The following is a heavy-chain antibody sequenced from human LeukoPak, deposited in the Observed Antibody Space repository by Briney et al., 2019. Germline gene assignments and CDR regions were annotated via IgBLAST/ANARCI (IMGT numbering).Heavy chain of an antibody. CDR3: ARHSLVVRVITRYYFDY. J-gene: IGHJ4*02. D-gene: IGHD3-22*01. CDR1: GFTFSDYY. Sequence: GGSLRLSCAASGFTFSDYYMSWIRQAPGKGLEWVSYISSSSSTIYYADSVKGRFTISRDNAKNSLYLQMNSLRAEDTAVYYCARHSLVVRVITRYYFDYWGQGTLVTVSS. V-gene: IGHV3-11*04. CDR2: ISSSSSTI.